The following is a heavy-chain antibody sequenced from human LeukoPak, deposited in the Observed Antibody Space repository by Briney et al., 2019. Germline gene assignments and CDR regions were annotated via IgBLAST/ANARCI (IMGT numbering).Heavy chain of an antibody. V-gene: IGHV4-4*07. CDR2: IYTSGST. D-gene: IGHD3-22*01. J-gene: IGHJ3*02. CDR1: GGSISSYY. Sequence: KPSETLSLTCTVSGGSISSYYWSWIRQPAGKGLEWIGRIYTSGSTNYNPSFKSRVTMSVDTSKNQFSLKLSSVTAADTAVYYCARDGAVALYYYDSSPSSGAFDIWGQGTMVTVSS. CDR3: ARDGAVALYYYDSSPSSGAFDI.